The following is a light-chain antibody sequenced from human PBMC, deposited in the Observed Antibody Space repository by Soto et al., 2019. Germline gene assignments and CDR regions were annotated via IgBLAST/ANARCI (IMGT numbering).Light chain of an antibody. CDR2: EVT. Sequence: QSALTQPASVSGSPGRSITISCTGTSSDVGGYDYVSWYQQHPGTAPRLIIFEVTNRPSGVSNRFSGSKSGNTASLTISGLQAEDEADYYCTSYTSSSTQVFGTGTKVTVL. V-gene: IGLV2-14*01. CDR3: TSYTSSSTQV. J-gene: IGLJ1*01. CDR1: SSDVGGYDY.